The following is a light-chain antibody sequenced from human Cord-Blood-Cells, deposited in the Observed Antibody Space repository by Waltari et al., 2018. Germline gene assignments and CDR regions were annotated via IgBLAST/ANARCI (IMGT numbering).Light chain of an antibody. CDR3: QAWDSSTYV. V-gene: IGLV3-1*01. CDR1: KLGDKY. CDR2: QDS. J-gene: IGLJ1*01. Sequence: SYELTQPPSVSVSPGQTASITCSGDKLGDKYACWYQQKPGQSPALVIYQDSKRPSGIPERFSGSSSGNTATLTISGTQAMDEADYYCQAWDSSTYVFGTGTKVTVL.